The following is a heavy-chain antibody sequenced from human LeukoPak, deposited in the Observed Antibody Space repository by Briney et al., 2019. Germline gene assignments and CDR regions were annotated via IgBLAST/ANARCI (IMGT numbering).Heavy chain of an antibody. D-gene: IGHD2-15*01. CDR2: IYSGGST. V-gene: IGHV3-66*01. J-gene: IGHJ4*02. CDR1: GFTVSNNY. CDR3: AKDIAATPMCFDY. Sequence: GGSLRLSCAASGFTVSNNYMSWVRQAPGKGLEWVSLIYSGGSTYYADSVKGRFTISRDNSKNTLYLQMNSLRAEDTAVYYCAKDIAATPMCFDYWGQGTLVTVSS.